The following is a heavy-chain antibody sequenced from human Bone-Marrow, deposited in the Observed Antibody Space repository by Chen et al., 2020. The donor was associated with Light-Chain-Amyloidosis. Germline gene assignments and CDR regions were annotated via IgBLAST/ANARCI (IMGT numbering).Heavy chain of an antibody. D-gene: IGHD5-12*01. J-gene: IGHJ4*02. V-gene: IGHV4-31*03. Sequence: GPGLVKPSQTLSLTCTVSGGSISSGGYYWGWIRQHPEKGLELIGYIYYSGTTYYSPSLKSRVTMSVDPSSNQFSLNLSSVTAADTAVYYCARVWIGYDYGVLFDYWGQGTLVTVSS. CDR3: ARVWIGYDYGVLFDY. CDR2: IYYSGTT. CDR1: GGSISSGGYY.